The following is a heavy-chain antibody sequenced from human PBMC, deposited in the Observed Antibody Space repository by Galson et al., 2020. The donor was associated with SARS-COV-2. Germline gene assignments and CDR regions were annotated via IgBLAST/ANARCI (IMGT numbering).Heavy chain of an antibody. J-gene: IGHJ4*02. CDR1: GFTFSGAA. Sequence: TGGSLRLSCAASGFTFSGAAMHWVRQASGKGLEWVGRTRSKPNNYATAYAESVKGRFIISRDDSKNMVYLQMNSLKTEDTAVYYCTSLGDSGWYAYWGQGTLVTVSS. CDR3: TSLGDSGWYAY. V-gene: IGHV3-73*01. CDR2: TRSKPNNYAT. D-gene: IGHD6-19*01.